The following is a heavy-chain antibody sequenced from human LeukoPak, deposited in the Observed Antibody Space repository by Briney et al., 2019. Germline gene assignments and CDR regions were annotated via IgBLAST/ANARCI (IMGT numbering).Heavy chain of an antibody. CDR3: AKSNGYGLIDI. Sequence: PGGSLRLSCEASGFTFSSNAMSWVRQPPGKALEWIGNIFYSGSTYYSPSLKSRVTISLDTSRNQFSLKLNSVTAADTAVYYCAKSNGYGLIDIWGQGTMVTVSS. CDR1: GFTFSSNA. D-gene: IGHD3-22*01. CDR2: IFYSGST. J-gene: IGHJ3*02. V-gene: IGHV4-59*12.